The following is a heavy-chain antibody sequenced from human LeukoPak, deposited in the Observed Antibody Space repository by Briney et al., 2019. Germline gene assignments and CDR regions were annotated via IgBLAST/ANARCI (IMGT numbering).Heavy chain of an antibody. J-gene: IGHJ3*02. CDR3: ARPPGGYYYDSSGYEAFDI. V-gene: IGHV3-48*04. CDR2: ISSSSNTI. CDR1: GFTFSSYS. Sequence: PGGSLRLSCAASGFTFSSYSMNWVRQAPGKGLEWVSYISSSSNTIYYADSVKGRFTISRDNAKNSLYLQMNSLRAEDTAVYYCARPPGGYYYDSSGYEAFDIWGQGTMVTVSS. D-gene: IGHD3-22*01.